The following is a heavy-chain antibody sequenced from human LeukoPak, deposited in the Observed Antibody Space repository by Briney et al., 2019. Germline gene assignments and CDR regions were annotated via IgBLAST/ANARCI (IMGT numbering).Heavy chain of an antibody. Sequence: GGPLRLSCAASGFSFSKYAMHWVRQAPGTGLEWVAVISFDETKKYYADSVKGRFTISRDNSNNTLFLQMNSVKTEDTAVYFCARMKVIKGASLDYWGQGSLVTVSS. J-gene: IGHJ4*02. CDR2: ISFDETKK. CDR3: ARMKVIKGASLDY. CDR1: GFSFSKYA. V-gene: IGHV3-30-3*01. D-gene: IGHD2-21*01.